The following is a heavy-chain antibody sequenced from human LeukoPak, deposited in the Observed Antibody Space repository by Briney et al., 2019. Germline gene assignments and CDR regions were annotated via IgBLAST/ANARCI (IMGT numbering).Heavy chain of an antibody. V-gene: IGHV3-30*02. CDR3: AKDTPLKKVGGPL. D-gene: IGHD3-16*01. CDR1: GFTFSSYG. Sequence: GGSLRLSCAASGFTFSSYGMHWVRQAPGKGLEWVAFIRYDGSNKYYADSVKGRFTISRDNSKNTLYLQMNSLRAEDTAVYYCAKDTPLKKVGGPLWGQGTLVTVSS. J-gene: IGHJ4*02. CDR2: IRYDGSNK.